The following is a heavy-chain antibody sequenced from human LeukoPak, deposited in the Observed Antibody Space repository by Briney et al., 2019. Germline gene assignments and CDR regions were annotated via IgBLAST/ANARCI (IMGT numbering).Heavy chain of an antibody. J-gene: IGHJ3*02. CDR1: GYTFTSYD. CDR2: MNPNSGNT. D-gene: IGHD6-13*01. V-gene: IGHV1-8*01. Sequence: ASVKVSCKASGYTFTSYDINWVRQATGQGLEWMGWMNPNSGNTGYAQKFQGRVTMTRNTSISTAYMELSSLRSEDTAVYYCASSSQQLADDAFDIWGQGTKVTVSS. CDR3: ASSSQQLADDAFDI.